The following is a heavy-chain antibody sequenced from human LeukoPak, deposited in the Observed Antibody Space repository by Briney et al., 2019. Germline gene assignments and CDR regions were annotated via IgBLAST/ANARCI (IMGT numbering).Heavy chain of an antibody. CDR2: MNPNSGNT. CDR1: GYTFTSYD. J-gene: IGHJ5*02. CDR3: ARVMDGYNNH. V-gene: IGHV1-8*01. D-gene: IGHD5-24*01. Sequence: ASVKVSYKASGYTFTSYDINWVRQATGQGLEWMGWMNPNSGNTGYAQKFQGRVTMTRNTSISTAYMELSSLRSDDTAVYYCARVMDGYNNHWGQGTLVTVSS.